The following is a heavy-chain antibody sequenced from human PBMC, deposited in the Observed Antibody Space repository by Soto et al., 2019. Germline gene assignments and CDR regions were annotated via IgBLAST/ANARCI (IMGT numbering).Heavy chain of an antibody. CDR2: IYYSGST. CDR3: ARDSQLPVGYFDY. Sequence: SETLSLTCTVSGGSISSGGYYWSWIRQHPGKGLEWIGYIYYSGSTYYNPSLKSRVTISVDTSKNQFSLKLSSVTAADTAVYYCARDSQLPVGYFDYWGQGTLVTVSS. J-gene: IGHJ4*02. CDR1: GGSISSGGYY. D-gene: IGHD2-2*01. V-gene: IGHV4-31*03.